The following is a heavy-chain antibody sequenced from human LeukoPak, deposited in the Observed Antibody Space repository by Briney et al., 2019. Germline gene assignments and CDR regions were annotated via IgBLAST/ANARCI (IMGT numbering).Heavy chain of an antibody. Sequence: PSETLSLTCTVSGGSISSSSYYWGWIRQPPGKGLEWIVSIYYSGSTYYNPSLKSRVTISVDTSKNQFSLKLSSATAADTAVYYCASRTRYSYGSRPIYYFDYWGQGTLVTVSS. CDR1: GGSISSSSYY. D-gene: IGHD5-18*01. CDR2: IYYSGST. V-gene: IGHV4-39*01. CDR3: ASRTRYSYGSRPIYYFDY. J-gene: IGHJ4*02.